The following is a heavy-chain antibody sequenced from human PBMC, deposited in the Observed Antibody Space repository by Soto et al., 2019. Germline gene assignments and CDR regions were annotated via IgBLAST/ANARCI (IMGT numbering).Heavy chain of an antibody. V-gene: IGHV3-30*18. CDR2: ISYDGSNK. CDR3: AKGIWFDP. Sequence: PGGSLRLSCVASGFTFRSYGMHWVRQAPGKGLEWVAVISYDGSNKYYADSVKGRFTISRDNSKNTLYLQMNSLRAEDTAVYYCAKGIWFDPWGQGTLVTVSS. CDR1: GFTFRSYG. J-gene: IGHJ5*02.